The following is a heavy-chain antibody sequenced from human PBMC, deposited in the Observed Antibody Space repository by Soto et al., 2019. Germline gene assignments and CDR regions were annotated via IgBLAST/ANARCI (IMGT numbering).Heavy chain of an antibody. V-gene: IGHV1-2*02. CDR1: GYTFTVYY. CDR2: INPKSGST. D-gene: IGHD1-26*01. J-gene: IGHJ4*02. CDR3: AGDLAKGGGSAGFDY. Sequence: QVQLVQSGAAVKKPGASVNVSCKASGYTFTVYYMHWVRQAPGQGLERMGWINPKSGSTMYPLKFQGRVTMVSVTSIGTADMALPRLGSDDTAVYYCAGDLAKGGGSAGFDYWGQGTLVTVSS.